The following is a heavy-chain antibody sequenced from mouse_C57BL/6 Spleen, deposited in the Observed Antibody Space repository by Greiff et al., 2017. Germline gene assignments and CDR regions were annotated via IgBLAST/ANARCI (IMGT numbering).Heavy chain of an antibody. CDR2: IYPGDGDT. Sequence: VQLKQSGPELVKPGASVKISCKASGYAFSSSWMNWVKQRPGKGLGWIGRIYPGDGDTNYNGKFKGKATLTADKSSSTAYMQLSSLTSEDSAVYFCARGGPYEMDYWGQGTSVTVSS. CDR3: ARGGPYEMDY. V-gene: IGHV1-82*01. CDR1: GYAFSSSW. D-gene: IGHD1-1*01. J-gene: IGHJ4*01.